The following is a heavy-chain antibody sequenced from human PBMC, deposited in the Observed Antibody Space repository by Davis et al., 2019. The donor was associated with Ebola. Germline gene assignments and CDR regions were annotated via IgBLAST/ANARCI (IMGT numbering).Heavy chain of an antibody. CDR2: INHSGST. J-gene: IGHJ4*02. V-gene: IGHV4-34*01. CDR3: ARGRAIRWRGIFDY. CDR1: GFTFSSYG. Sequence: GSLRLSCAASGFTFSSYGMHWVRQPPGKGLEWIGEINHSGSTNYNPSLKSRVTISVDTSKNQFSLKLSSVTAADTAVYYCARGRAIRWRGIFDYWGQGTLVTVSS. D-gene: IGHD4-23*01.